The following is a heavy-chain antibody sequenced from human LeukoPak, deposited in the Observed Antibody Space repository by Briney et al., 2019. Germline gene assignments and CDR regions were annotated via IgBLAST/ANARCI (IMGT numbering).Heavy chain of an antibody. V-gene: IGHV3-33*01. J-gene: IGHJ4*02. CDR2: IWYDGSNK. Sequence: GGSLRLSCAASGFTFSSFGMHWVRQAPGKGLEWVAVIWYDGSNKYYADSVKGRFTISRDNSKNTLYLQMNSLRAEDTAVYYCARVRGDVKYSSGWYLDYWGQGTLVTVSS. CDR3: ARVRGDVKYSSGWYLDY. D-gene: IGHD6-19*01. CDR1: GFTFSSFG.